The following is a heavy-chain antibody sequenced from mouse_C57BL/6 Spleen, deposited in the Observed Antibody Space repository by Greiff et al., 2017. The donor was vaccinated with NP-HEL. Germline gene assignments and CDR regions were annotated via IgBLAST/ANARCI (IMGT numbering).Heavy chain of an antibody. J-gene: IGHJ4*01. V-gene: IGHV1-81*01. CDR1: GYTFTSYG. Sequence: VQLQQSGAELARPGASVKLSCKASGYTFTSYGISWVKQRTGQSLEWIGEIYPRSGNTYYNEKFKGKATLTADKSSSTAYMVLRSLTSEDSAVYFCARSLGGYYAMDYWGKGTSVTVSS. CDR2: IYPRSGNT. CDR3: ARSLGGYYAMDY.